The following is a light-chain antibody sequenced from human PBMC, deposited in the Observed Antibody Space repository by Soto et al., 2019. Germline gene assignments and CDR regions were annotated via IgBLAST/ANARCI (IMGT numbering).Light chain of an antibody. V-gene: IGLV2-14*01. CDR1: SSDVGGYNY. CDR3: SSYTSSSSNFV. CDR2: EVS. J-gene: IGLJ1*01. Sequence: QSVLAQPASVSGSPGQSITISCTVSSSDVGGYNYVSWYQQHPGKAPRLMIYEVSNRPSGVSNRFSGSKSGNTASLTISGLQAEDEADYYCSSYTSSSSNFVFGSGTKVTLL.